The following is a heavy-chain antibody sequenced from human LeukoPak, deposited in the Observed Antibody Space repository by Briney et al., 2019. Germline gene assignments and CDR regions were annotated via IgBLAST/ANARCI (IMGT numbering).Heavy chain of an antibody. Sequence: GASVKVSCKASGHTFTIYAMHWVRQAPGQRLEWMGWINAGNGNTKYSQKFQGRVTITRGTSASTAYMELSSLRSEDTAVYYCARDPGYGDSPGSYWGQGTLVTVSS. J-gene: IGHJ4*02. CDR1: GHTFTIYA. V-gene: IGHV1-3*01. CDR2: INAGNGNT. CDR3: ARDPGYGDSPGSY. D-gene: IGHD4-17*01.